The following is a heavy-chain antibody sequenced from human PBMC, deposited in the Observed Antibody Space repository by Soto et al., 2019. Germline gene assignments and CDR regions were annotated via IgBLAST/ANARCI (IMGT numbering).Heavy chain of an antibody. CDR2: INPNGGST. D-gene: IGHD1-26*01. J-gene: IGHJ5*02. Sequence: ASVKVSCKAPGDTFTSYYMHWVRQAPGHGLEWMGVINPNGGSTRFAQKFQGRVTMTRDTSTSTVYMELRGLKSEDTEVYYCARSSGAVYGIIIEGPKWFAPWGQGNMVTV. CDR1: GDTFTSYY. CDR3: ARSSGAVYGIIIEGPKWFAP. V-gene: IGHV1-46*01.